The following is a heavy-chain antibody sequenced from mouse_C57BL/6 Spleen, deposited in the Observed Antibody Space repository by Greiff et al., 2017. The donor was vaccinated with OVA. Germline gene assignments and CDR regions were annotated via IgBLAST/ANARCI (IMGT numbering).Heavy chain of an antibody. CDR3: ARGNWYYAMDY. CDR2: ISSGSSTV. V-gene: IGHV5-17*01. Sequence: EVMLVESGGGLVKPGGSLKLSCAASGFTFSDYGMHWVRQAPEKGLEWVAYISSGSSTVYYADTVKGRLTISRDNAKNTLFLQMTSLRSEDTAMYYCARGNWYYAMDYWGQGTSVTVSS. J-gene: IGHJ4*01. D-gene: IGHD2-1*01. CDR1: GFTFSDYG.